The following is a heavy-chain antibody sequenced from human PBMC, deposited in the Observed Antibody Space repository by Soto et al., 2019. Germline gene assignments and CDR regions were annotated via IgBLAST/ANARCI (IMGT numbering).Heavy chain of an antibody. V-gene: IGHV3-21*01. D-gene: IGHD1-20*01. J-gene: IGHJ4*02. CDR1: GFTFSSYS. CDR2: ISSSSSYI. Sequence: PGGSLRLSCAASGFTFSSYSMNWVRQVPGKGLEWVSSISSSSSYIYYADSVKGRFTISRDNAKNSLYLQMNSLRAEDTAVYYCARDMKITIIGPFDYRGQGTLVTVSS. CDR3: ARDMKITIIGPFDY.